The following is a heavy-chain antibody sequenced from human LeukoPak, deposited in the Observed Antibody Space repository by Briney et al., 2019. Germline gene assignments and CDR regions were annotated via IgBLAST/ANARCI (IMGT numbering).Heavy chain of an antibody. CDR3: AKDRDGGYYDSSGYPDY. V-gene: IGHV3-43*02. Sequence: GGSLRLSCAASGFTFDDYAMHRVRQAPGKGLEWVSLISGDGGSTYYADSVKGRFTISRDNSKNSLYLQMNSLRTEDTALYYCAKDRDGGYYDSSGYPDYWGQGTLVTVSS. D-gene: IGHD3-22*01. CDR2: ISGDGGST. J-gene: IGHJ4*02. CDR1: GFTFDDYA.